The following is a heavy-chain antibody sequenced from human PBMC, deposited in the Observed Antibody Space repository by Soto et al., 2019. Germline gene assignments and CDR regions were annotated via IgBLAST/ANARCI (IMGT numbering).Heavy chain of an antibody. CDR2: IYTSGST. J-gene: IGHJ3*02. CDR1: GGSISSGGYY. V-gene: IGHV4-61*02. Sequence: SETLSLTCTVSGGSISSGGYYWSWIRQPAGKGLEWIGRIYTSGSTNYNPSLKSRVTMSVDTSKNQFSLKLSSVTAADTAVYYCARDYYYGSGSSFLDAFDIWGQGTMVTVSS. CDR3: ARDYYYGSGSSFLDAFDI. D-gene: IGHD3-10*01.